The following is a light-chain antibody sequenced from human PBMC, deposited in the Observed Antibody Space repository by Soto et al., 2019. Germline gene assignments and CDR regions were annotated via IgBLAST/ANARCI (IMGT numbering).Light chain of an antibody. CDR2: EGS. V-gene: IGLV2-23*01. J-gene: IGLJ1*01. CDR3: CSYAGNSLYV. CDR1: SRDVGRYNL. Sequence: QSVLTPPASVSGSPGQLITISCTGTSRDVGRYNLVSWYQQHPGKAPKLRIYEGSKRPSGVSNRFSGSKSGNTASLTISGLQAEDEADYYCCSYAGNSLYVFGTGTKVTVL.